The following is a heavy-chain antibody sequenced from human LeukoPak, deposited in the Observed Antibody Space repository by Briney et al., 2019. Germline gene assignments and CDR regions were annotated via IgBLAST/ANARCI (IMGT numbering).Heavy chain of an antibody. CDR3: AREDYGDYPSVGYGMDV. J-gene: IGHJ6*02. Sequence: ASVKVSCKASGYTFTSYYMHWVRQAPGQGLEWMGIINPSGGSTSYAQKFQGRVTMTRDTSTSTVYMELSSLRSEDTAVYYCAREDYGDYPSVGYGMDVWGQGTTVTVSS. CDR1: GYTFTSYY. D-gene: IGHD4-17*01. CDR2: INPSGGST. V-gene: IGHV1-46*01.